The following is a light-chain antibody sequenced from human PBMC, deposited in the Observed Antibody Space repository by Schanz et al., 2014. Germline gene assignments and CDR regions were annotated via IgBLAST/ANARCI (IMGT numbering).Light chain of an antibody. CDR1: SSDVGGYNS. V-gene: IGLV2-14*03. CDR3: SSYVGSNNWV. Sequence: QSALTQPASVSGSPGQSITISCTGTSSDVGGYNSVSWYQQHPGKAPKLMIYDVSKRPSGVPDRFSGSKSGNTASLTISGLRAEDEADYYCSSYVGSNNWVFGGGTKLTVL. CDR2: DVS. J-gene: IGLJ3*02.